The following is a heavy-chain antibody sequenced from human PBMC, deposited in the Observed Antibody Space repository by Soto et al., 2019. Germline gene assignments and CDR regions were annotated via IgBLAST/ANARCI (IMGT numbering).Heavy chain of an antibody. CDR3: TTVCTNGVCYGAKAFYI. D-gene: IGHD2-8*01. CDR2: IKSKTDGGTT. Sequence: PGGSLRLSCAASGFTFSNAWMSWVRHASRKGMEGGGRIKSKTDGGTTDYAAPVKGRFTISRDDSKNTLYLQMSSLKTEDTAVYYCTTVCTNGVCYGAKAFYIWSQGTVVTVSS. J-gene: IGHJ3*02. CDR1: GFTFSNAW. V-gene: IGHV3-15*01.